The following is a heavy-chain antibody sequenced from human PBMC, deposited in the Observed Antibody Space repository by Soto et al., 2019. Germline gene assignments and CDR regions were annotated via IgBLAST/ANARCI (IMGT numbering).Heavy chain of an antibody. CDR3: ARDLNGWGYYFDY. V-gene: IGHV1-3*01. CDR2: INAGNGNT. Sequence: ASVKVSCKASGYTFTSYAMHWVRQAPGQRLEWMGWINAGNGNTKYSQKFQGRVAITRDTSASTAYMELSSLRSEDTAVYYCARDLNGWGYYFDYWGQGTLVTVSS. J-gene: IGHJ4*02. CDR1: GYTFTSYA. D-gene: IGHD7-27*01.